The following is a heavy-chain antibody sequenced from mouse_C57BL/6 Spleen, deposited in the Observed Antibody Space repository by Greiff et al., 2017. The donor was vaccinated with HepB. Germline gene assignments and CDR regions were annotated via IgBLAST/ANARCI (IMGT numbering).Heavy chain of an antibody. V-gene: IGHV1-82*01. CDR2: IYPGDGDT. CDR1: GYAFSSSW. J-gene: IGHJ4*01. CDR3: ARRGPYYAMDY. Sequence: QVQLQQSGPELVKPGASVKISCKASGYAFSSSWMNWVKQRPGKGLEWIGRIYPGDGDTNYNGKFKGKATLTADKSSSTAYMQLSSLTSEDSAVYFCARRGPYYAMDYWGQGTSVTVSS.